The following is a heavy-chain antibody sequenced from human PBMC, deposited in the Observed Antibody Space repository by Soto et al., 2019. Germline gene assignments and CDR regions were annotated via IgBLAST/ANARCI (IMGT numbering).Heavy chain of an antibody. CDR1: AGSINFYY. V-gene: IGHV4-59*01. CDR3: ARWQYFRFWSGLKYSFDH. CDR2: VSYNGTT. Sequence: SETLSLTCTVSAGSINFYYWTWIRQSPGKGLEWIGYVSYNGTTSYSPSHTRRVRVSLDTSRSRFSLRLSSVPTADTATYSCARWQYFRFWSGLKYSFDHWGPGALVTVSS. J-gene: IGHJ4*02. D-gene: IGHD3-3*01.